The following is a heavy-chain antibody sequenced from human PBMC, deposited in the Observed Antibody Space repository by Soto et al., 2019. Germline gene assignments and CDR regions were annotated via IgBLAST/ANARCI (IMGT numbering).Heavy chain of an antibody. V-gene: IGHV3-30-3*01. J-gene: IGHJ4*02. CDR3: ARVSSWIQLWFGY. CDR2: ISYDGSNK. Sequence: QVPLVESGGDVVQPGRSLRLSCAASGFTFSSYAMHWVRQAPGKGLEWVAVISYDGSNKYYADSVKGRFTISRDNSKNTLYLQMNSLRAEDTAVYYCARVSSWIQLWFGYWGQGTLVTVSS. D-gene: IGHD5-18*01. CDR1: GFTFSSYA.